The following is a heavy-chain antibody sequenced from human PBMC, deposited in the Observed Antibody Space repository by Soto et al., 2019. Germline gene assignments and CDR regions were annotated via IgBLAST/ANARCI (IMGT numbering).Heavy chain of an antibody. Sequence: QLQLQESGPGLVKPSETLSLTCTVSGGSISSSSYYWGWIRQPPGKGLEWIGSIYYSGSTYYNPSLKSRVTQSVHTPQNHVSLNLSSVPAADTAVYYCARHRTPSQLAAAGMDWFDPWGQGTLVTVSS. CDR2: IYYSGST. J-gene: IGHJ5*02. D-gene: IGHD6-13*01. V-gene: IGHV4-39*01. CDR1: GGSISSSSYY. CDR3: ARHRTPSQLAAAGMDWFDP.